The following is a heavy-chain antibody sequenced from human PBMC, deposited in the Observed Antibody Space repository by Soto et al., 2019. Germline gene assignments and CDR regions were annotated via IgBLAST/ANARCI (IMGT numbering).Heavy chain of an antibody. V-gene: IGHV3-23*01. J-gene: IGHJ4*02. CDR3: AKDGPPYDYIWGSYRYPRPFDY. CDR2: ISGSGGST. CDR1: GFTFSSYA. Sequence: PGGSLRLSCAASGFTFSSYAMSWVRQAPGKGLEWVSAISGSGGSTYYADSVKGRFTISRDNSKNTLYLQMNSLRAEDTAVYYCAKDGPPYDYIWGSYRYPRPFDYWGQGTLVTVSS. D-gene: IGHD3-16*02.